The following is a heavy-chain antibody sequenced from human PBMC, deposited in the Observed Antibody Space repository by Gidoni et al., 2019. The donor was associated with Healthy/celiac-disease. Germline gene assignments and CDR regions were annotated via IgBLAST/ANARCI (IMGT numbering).Heavy chain of an antibody. CDR2: ISGSGGST. CDR3: AKDPDFWSGYLRAPRPIFDY. CDR1: GFTFSSYA. V-gene: IGHV3-23*01. D-gene: IGHD3-3*01. J-gene: IGHJ4*02. Sequence: EVQLLESGGGLVQPGGSLRLSCAASGFTFSSYAMSWVRQAPGKGLGWVSAISGSGGSTYYADSVKGRFTISRDNSKNTLYLQMNSLRAEDTAVYYCAKDPDFWSGYLRAPRPIFDYWGQGTLVTVSS.